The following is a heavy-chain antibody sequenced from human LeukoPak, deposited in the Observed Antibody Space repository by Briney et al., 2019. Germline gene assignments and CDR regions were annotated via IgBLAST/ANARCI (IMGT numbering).Heavy chain of an antibody. Sequence: GGSLRLSCAASGFTFSSYAMSWVRQAPGRGLEWVAVIWYDGSNKYYADSVKGRFTISRDNSKNTLYLQMNSLRAEDTAVYYCAKERGYQLRSQGGLDYWGQGTLVTVSS. D-gene: IGHD2-2*01. J-gene: IGHJ4*02. CDR1: GFTFSSYA. CDR3: AKERGYQLRSQGGLDY. CDR2: IWYDGSNK. V-gene: IGHV3-33*06.